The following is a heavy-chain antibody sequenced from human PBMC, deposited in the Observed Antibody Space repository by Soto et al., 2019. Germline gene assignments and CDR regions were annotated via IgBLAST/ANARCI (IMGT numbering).Heavy chain of an antibody. D-gene: IGHD6-19*01. CDR2: ISWNSGSI. J-gene: IGHJ4*02. CDR3: AKGGYSSGWYGY. Sequence: EVQLVESGGGLVQPGRSLRLSCAASGFTFDDYAMHWVRQAPGKGLEWVSGISWNSGSIGYADSVKGPFTISRDNAKNSLYLQMNSLRAEDTALYYCAKGGYSSGWYGYWGQGTLVTVSS. CDR1: GFTFDDYA. V-gene: IGHV3-9*01.